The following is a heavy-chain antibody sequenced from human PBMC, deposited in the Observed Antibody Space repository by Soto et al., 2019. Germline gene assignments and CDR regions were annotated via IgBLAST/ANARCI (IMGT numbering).Heavy chain of an antibody. J-gene: IGHJ5*02. V-gene: IGHV4-39*01. CDR3: ARLRFWPPNWFDP. CDR2: IYYSGST. Sequence: WIRQPPGKGLEWIGSIYYSGSTYYNPSLKSRVTISVDTSKNQFSLKLSSVTAADTAVYYCARLRFWPPNWFDPWGQGTLVTVSS. D-gene: IGHD3-3*01.